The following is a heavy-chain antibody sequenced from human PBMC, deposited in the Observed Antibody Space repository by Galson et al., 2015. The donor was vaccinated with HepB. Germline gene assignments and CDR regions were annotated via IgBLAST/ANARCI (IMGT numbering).Heavy chain of an antibody. CDR2: IDWDDDK. D-gene: IGHD6-13*01. CDR3: ARYIAAAANYYYYGMDV. Sequence: LVKPTQTLTLTCTFSGFSLSTSGMCVSWIRQPPGKALEWLARIDWDDDKYYSTSLKTRLTISKDTSKNQAVLTMTNMDPVDTATYYCARYIAAAANYYYYGMDVWGQGTTVTVSS. V-gene: IGHV2-70*11. J-gene: IGHJ6*02. CDR1: GFSLSTSGMC.